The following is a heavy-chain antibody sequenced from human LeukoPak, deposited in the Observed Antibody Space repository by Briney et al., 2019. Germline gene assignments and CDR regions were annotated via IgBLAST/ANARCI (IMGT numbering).Heavy chain of an antibody. D-gene: IGHD3-16*01. CDR1: GFSFSAYA. V-gene: IGHV3-23*01. CDR3: ARDREEKARIGGMDV. J-gene: IGHJ6*02. Sequence: GGSLRLSCAASGFSFSAYAMTWVRQAPGQGLEWVSSISGTGYSTDYADSVKGRFTVYRDNSKNSLYLQMNSLRAEDTAIYYCARDREEKARIGGMDVWGQGTTVIVSS. CDR2: ISGTGYST.